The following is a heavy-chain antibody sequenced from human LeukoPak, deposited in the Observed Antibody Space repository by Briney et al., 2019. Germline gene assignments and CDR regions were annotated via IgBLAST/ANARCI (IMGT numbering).Heavy chain of an antibody. CDR1: GFSFSKHG. D-gene: IGHD3-22*01. V-gene: IGHV3-21*01. Sequence: PGGSLRLSCEGSGFSFSKHGLNWVRQAPGKGLEWVSSISSSGTYIYYADALKGRFTISRDNAKNILSLHMNSLRAEDTAVYYCARDANYHDSSGYYDAFEIWGQGTMVTVSS. CDR3: ARDANYHDSSGYYDAFEI. CDR2: ISSSGTYI. J-gene: IGHJ3*02.